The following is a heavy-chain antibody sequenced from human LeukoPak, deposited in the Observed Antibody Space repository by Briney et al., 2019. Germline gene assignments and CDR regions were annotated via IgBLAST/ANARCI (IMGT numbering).Heavy chain of an antibody. V-gene: IGHV1-18*01. CDR2: ISAYNGNT. D-gene: IGHD4-17*01. J-gene: IGHJ5*02. Sequence: ASVKVSCKASGGTFNTCAVTWVRQAPGQGLEWMGWISAYNGNTNYAQKLQGRVTMTTDTSTSTAYMELRSLRSDDTAVYYCARRLDDYGDYVGWFDPWGQGTLVTVSS. CDR3: ARRLDDYGDYVGWFDP. CDR1: GGTFNTCA.